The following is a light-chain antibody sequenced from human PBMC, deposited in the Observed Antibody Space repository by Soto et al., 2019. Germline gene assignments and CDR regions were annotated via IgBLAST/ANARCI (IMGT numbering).Light chain of an antibody. V-gene: IGLV2-11*01. Sequence: QSVLTQPRSVSGSPGQSVTISCTGSSSDVGDYNYVSWYQQHPGKVPKLMIYDVTKRPSGVPDRFSGSKSGNTASLIISGLQVEDEADYYCCSFAGSNTLYVFGTGTKVTVL. CDR3: CSFAGSNTLYV. J-gene: IGLJ1*01. CDR2: DVT. CDR1: SSDVGDYNY.